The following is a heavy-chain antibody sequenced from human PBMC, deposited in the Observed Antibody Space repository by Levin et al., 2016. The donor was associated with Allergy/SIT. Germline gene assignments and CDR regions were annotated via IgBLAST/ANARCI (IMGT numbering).Heavy chain of an antibody. CDR2: IYWDDDK. D-gene: IGHD3-10*01. V-gene: IGHV2-5*02. J-gene: IGHJ5*02. Sequence: PGKALEWLALIYWDDDKRYSPSLKSRLTITKDTSKNQVVLTMTNMDPVDTATYYCAHSNRPMVRGVIDWFDPWGQGTLVTVSS. CDR3: AHSNRPMVRGVIDWFDP.